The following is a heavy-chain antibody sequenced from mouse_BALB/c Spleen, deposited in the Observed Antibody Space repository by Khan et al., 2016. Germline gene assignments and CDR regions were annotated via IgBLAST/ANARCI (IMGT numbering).Heavy chain of an antibody. D-gene: IGHD6-1*01. V-gene: IGHV9-1*02. CDR3: ARFRSANY. CDR2: INTYTGEP. Sequence: QIQLVQSGPELKKPGETVKISCKASGYTFTNYGMNWVKQAPGKGLKWMGWINTYTGEPTYTDAFKGRFAFSLETSASTAYLQINTLKNEDMATYFCARFRSANYWGQGTTLTVSS. J-gene: IGHJ2*01. CDR1: GYTFTNYG.